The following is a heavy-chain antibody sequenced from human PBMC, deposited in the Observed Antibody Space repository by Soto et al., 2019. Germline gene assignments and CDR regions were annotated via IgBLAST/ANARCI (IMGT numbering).Heavy chain of an antibody. V-gene: IGHV4-59*08. CDR3: ARASYCGGDCYFNWFDP. J-gene: IGHJ5*02. Sequence: SETLSLTCTVSGGSISSYYWSWIRQPPGKGLEWIGYIYYSGSTNYNPSLKSRVTISVDASKNQFSLKLSSVTAADTAVYYCARASYCGGDCYFNWFDPWGQGTLVTVSS. D-gene: IGHD2-21*02. CDR1: GGSISSYY. CDR2: IYYSGST.